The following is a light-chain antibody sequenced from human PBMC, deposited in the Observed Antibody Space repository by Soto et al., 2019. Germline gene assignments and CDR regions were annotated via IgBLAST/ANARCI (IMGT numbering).Light chain of an antibody. V-gene: IGLV2-14*01. Sequence: QSVLTQPASVSGSPGQSITISCTGTSSDVGGYNYVSWYQQYPGKVPKLMIFEVSNRPSGVSNRFSGSKSGNTASLTISGLQAEDKADYFCSSYTSGSTLVLFGGGTQLTVL. CDR3: SSYTSGSTLVL. CDR1: SSDVGGYNY. CDR2: EVS. J-gene: IGLJ2*01.